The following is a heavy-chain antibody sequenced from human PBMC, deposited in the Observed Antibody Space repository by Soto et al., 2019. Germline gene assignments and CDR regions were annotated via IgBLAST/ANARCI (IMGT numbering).Heavy chain of an antibody. V-gene: IGHV4-39*01. CDR1: GGSISSSSYY. J-gene: IGHJ5*02. D-gene: IGHD3-22*01. CDR3: ARHTYYYDSSGYLNWFDP. CDR2: IYYSGST. Sequence: SETLSLTCTVSGGSISSSSYYWGWIRQPPGKGLEWIGSIYYSGSTYYNPSLKSQVTISVDTSKNQFSLKLSSVTAADTAEYYCARHTYYYDSSGYLNWFDPWGQGTLVTVSS.